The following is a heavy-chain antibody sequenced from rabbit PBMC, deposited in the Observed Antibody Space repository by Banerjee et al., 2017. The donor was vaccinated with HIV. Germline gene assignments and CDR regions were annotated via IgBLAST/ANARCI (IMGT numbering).Heavy chain of an antibody. V-gene: IGHV1S43*01. CDR3: GRDRDGDAGYGSLAL. CDR1: GFSFSNKYV. J-gene: IGHJ3*01. Sequence: QEQLEESGGGLVKPEGSLTLTCKASGFSFSNKYVMRWVRQAPGKGLELIACIYSSNGDKWYASWVNGRFTISRSTSLNTVDLKMTSLTVADTATYFCGRDRDGDAGYGSLALWGQGTLVTVS. CDR2: IYSSNGDK. D-gene: IGHD6-1*01.